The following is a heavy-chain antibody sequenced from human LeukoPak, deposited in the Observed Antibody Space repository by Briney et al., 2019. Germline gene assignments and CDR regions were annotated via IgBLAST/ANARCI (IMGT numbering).Heavy chain of an antibody. CDR3: ARPRGLNYYGGLSEFDY. V-gene: IGHV4-39*07. J-gene: IGHJ4*02. CDR1: GASISRSSYY. D-gene: IGHD4-23*01. Sequence: PPETLSLTCIVSGASISRSSYYWGWVRQPPGKGLEWIGRVYYSGSTYYNASPKTRVTISLDTSKNQFSLNLTSVTAADTAVYYCARPRGLNYYGGLSEFDYWGQGALVTVSS. CDR2: VYYSGST.